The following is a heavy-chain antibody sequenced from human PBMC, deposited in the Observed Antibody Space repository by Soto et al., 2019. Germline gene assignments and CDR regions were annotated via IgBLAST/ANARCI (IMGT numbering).Heavy chain of an antibody. CDR2: ISGDGSNT. J-gene: IGHJ4*02. Sequence: EVRLVESGGGLVQPGGSLRLSCAASGFTLSRHWMHWVRQAPGKGLLWLSRISGDGSNTNNADSVKGRFTSSRDNPNHTLYLHMTSLRVEDTAVYFCARGGPYASGSSYFDYWGQGVLVTVSS. D-gene: IGHD3-10*01. V-gene: IGHV3-74*01. CDR3: ARGGPYASGSSYFDY. CDR1: GFTLSRHW.